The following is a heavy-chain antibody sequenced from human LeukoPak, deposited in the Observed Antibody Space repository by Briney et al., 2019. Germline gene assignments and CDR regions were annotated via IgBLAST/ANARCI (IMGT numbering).Heavy chain of an antibody. Sequence: PGGSLRLSCAASGFSFRHYVVSWVRQAPGKGLEWVSSIRGSPSTTFYAAPVKGRFTISRDNSKNIVYLQMNSLRAEDTAVYYCAKDGEGYSYGSDFWGQGTLVTVSS. D-gene: IGHD5-18*01. CDR2: IRGSPSTT. CDR1: GFSFRHYV. CDR3: AKDGEGYSYGSDF. V-gene: IGHV3-23*01. J-gene: IGHJ4*02.